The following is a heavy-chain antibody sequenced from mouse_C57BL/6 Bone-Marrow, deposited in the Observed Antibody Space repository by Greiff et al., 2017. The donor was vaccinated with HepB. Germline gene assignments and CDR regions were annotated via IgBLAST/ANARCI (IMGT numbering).Heavy chain of an antibody. D-gene: IGHD2-4*01. CDR1: GFTFSDYY. CDR2: ISNGGGST. Sequence: DVKLVESGGGLVQPGGSLKLSCAASGFTFSDYYMYWVRQTPEKRLEWVAYISNGGGSTYYPETVKGRFTISRDNAKNPLYLQMSRLKSEDTAMYYCARPGDYGFAYWGQGTLVTVSA. J-gene: IGHJ3*01. V-gene: IGHV5-12*01. CDR3: ARPGDYGFAY.